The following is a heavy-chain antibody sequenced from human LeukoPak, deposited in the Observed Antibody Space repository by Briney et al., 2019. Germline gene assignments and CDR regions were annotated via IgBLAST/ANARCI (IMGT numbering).Heavy chain of an antibody. Sequence: GGSLRLSCAASGFTFTSYGMSWVRQAPGKGLVWVSRINSDGSSTSYADSVKGRFTISRDNAKNTLYLQMNSLRAEDTAVYYCARARGRDNRGSYSGLDYWGQGTLVTVSS. CDR3: ARARGRDNRGSYSGLDY. CDR2: INSDGSST. J-gene: IGHJ4*02. CDR1: GFTFTSYG. V-gene: IGHV3-74*01. D-gene: IGHD1-26*01.